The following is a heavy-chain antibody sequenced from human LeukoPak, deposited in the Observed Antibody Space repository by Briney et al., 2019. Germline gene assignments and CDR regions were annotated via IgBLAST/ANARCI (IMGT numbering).Heavy chain of an antibody. V-gene: IGHV5-51*01. CDR3: ARLRIRNGPQLWYFDF. CDR1: GYSFTSYW. CDR2: IYPGDSDT. D-gene: IGHD5-24*01. J-gene: IGHJ4*02. Sequence: GESLKISCKGSGYSFTSYWIGWVRQMPGKGLEWMGIIYPGDSDTRYSPSFQGQVTISADKSINTAYLQWSSLKASDTAMYYCARLRIRNGPQLWYFDFWGQGTLVTVSS.